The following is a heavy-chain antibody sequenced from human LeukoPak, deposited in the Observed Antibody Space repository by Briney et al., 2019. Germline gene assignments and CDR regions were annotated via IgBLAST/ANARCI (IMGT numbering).Heavy chain of an antibody. J-gene: IGHJ4*02. CDR3: ARVRSRDFDY. CDR1: GGSFSGYY. CDR2: INHSGST. V-gene: IGHV4-34*01. Sequence: SETLSLTCAAYGGSFSGYYWSWIRQPPGKGLEWIGEINHSGSTNYNPSLKSRVTISVDTSKNQFSLKLSSVTAADTAVYYCARVRSRDFDYWGQGTLVTVSS.